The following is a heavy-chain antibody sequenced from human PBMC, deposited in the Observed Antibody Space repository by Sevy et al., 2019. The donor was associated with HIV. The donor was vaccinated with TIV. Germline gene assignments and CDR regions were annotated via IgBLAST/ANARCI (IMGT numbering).Heavy chain of an antibody. CDR1: GFTFSDYY. CDR3: ARYLISKTEQWLVPVDY. J-gene: IGHJ4*02. D-gene: IGHD6-19*01. Sequence: GGSLRLSCAASGFTFSDYYMSWIRQAPGKGLEWVSYISSSSSNKNNADSVKGRFTISRDNAKNSLYLQMNRLRSEDTAVYYCARYLISKTEQWLVPVDYWGQGTLVTVSS. V-gene: IGHV3-11*06. CDR2: ISSSSSNK.